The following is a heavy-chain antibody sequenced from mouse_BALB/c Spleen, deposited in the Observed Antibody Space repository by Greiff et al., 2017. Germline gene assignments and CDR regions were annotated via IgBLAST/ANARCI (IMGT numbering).Heavy chain of an antibody. D-gene: IGHD2-2*01. CDR2: ILPGSGST. Sequence: VQLQQSGAELMKPGASVKISCKATGYTFSSYWIEWVKQRPGHGLEWIGEILPGSGSTNYNEKFKGKATFTADTSSNTAYMQLSSLTSEDSAVYYCARWGLRLAMDYWGQGTSVTVSS. CDR3: ARWGLRLAMDY. CDR1: GYTFSSYW. J-gene: IGHJ4*01. V-gene: IGHV1-9*01.